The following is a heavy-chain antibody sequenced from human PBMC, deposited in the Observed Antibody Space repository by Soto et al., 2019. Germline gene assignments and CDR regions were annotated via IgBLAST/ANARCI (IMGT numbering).Heavy chain of an antibody. V-gene: IGHV2-5*01. CDR2: IYWYDDR. Sequence: QITLNESGPTLVKPPQTLTLTCTFSGFSLSPDDMGVGWLRQSPGRALEWLAVIYWYDDRFYNPSLQSSHTITNDTPKSQVVLTMTNMDPVDTATYYCAHKGRSSGWVFGYWGPGTLVTVAS. CDR3: AHKGRSSGWVFGY. CDR1: GFSLSPDDMG. J-gene: IGHJ4*02. D-gene: IGHD6-19*01.